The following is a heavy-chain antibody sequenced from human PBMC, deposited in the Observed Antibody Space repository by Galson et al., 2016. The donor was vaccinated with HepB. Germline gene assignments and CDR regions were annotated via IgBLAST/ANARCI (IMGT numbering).Heavy chain of an antibody. D-gene: IGHD4-11*01. Sequence: SVKVSCKASGYTFTDYGFSWVRQAPGQGLEWLGWISAYNGNTNYAQKLQDRVIMTTDQSTTTVYMELRSLKFDATAVYYCAREDDSGQYSPPRPSSSFFYAMDVWGQGTTVTVSS. V-gene: IGHV1-18*01. CDR2: ISAYNGNT. J-gene: IGHJ6*02. CDR1: GYTFTDYG. CDR3: AREDDSGQYSPPRPSSSFFYAMDV.